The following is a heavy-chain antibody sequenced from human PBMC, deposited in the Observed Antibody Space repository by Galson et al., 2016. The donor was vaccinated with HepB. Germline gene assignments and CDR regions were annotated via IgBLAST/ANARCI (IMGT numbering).Heavy chain of an antibody. CDR3: AREKYVGRKYHFDF. V-gene: IGHV3-11*01. CDR2: ISSTGSVV. CDR1: GFTFSDTF. Sequence: SLRLSCAASGFTFSDTFMSWIRQAPGKGPEWVSFISSTGSVVHYADSVKGRFTLSRDNAKNLLYLEMDSLRADDTAVYYCAREKYVGRKYHFDFWGQGTLVTVSS. J-gene: IGHJ4*02. D-gene: IGHD3-10*02.